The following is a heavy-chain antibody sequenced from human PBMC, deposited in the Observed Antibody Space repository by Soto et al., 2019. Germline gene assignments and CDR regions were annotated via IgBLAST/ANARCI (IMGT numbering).Heavy chain of an antibody. Sequence: QVQLVESGGGVVQPGGSLRLSCKDSGFTFSSYAIHWVRQAPGKGLEWVSVISPDGVNKHSAESVRGRFVISRDNSKNTVHLEMNRLGLEDTAVYFCARPLTTTVSALGYWGQGSLVNVSS. CDR1: GFTFSSYA. J-gene: IGHJ4*02. CDR2: ISPDGVNK. V-gene: IGHV3-30*09. D-gene: IGHD4-17*01. CDR3: ARPLTTTVSALGY.